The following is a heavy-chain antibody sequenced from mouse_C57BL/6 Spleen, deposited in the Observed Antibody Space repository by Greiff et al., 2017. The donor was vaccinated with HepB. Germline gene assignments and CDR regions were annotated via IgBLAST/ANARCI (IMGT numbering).Heavy chain of an antibody. J-gene: IGHJ1*03. V-gene: IGHV1-55*01. Sequence: QVQLQQPGAELVKPGASVKMSCKASGYTFTSYWITWVKQRPGQGLEWIGDIYPGSGSTNYNEKFKSKATLTVDKSSSTAYMQLSSLTSEDSAVYYCARATVVRYCDVWGTGTTVTVSS. CDR1: GYTFTSYW. D-gene: IGHD1-1*01. CDR3: ARATVVRYCDV. CDR2: IYPGSGST.